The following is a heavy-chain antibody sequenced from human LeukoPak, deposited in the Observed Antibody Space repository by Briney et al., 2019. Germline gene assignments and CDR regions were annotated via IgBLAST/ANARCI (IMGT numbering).Heavy chain of an antibody. Sequence: SQTLSLTCSVSRASITSPGYYWTWIRQYPGKGREWIGSVFYNGTTYYHPSFKGRVAVSGDTSKNQFSLNLNSVTAADTAVYYCARDRMDTALAFFFDYWGQGTLVTVPS. CDR3: ARDRMDTALAFFFDY. CDR2: VFYNGTT. J-gene: IGHJ4*02. CDR1: RASITSPGYY. V-gene: IGHV4-31*03. D-gene: IGHD3-3*02.